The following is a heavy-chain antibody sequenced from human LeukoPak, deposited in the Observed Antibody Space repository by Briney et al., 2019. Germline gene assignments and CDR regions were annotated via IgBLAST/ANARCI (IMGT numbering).Heavy chain of an antibody. CDR3: ARDGRSSGTDY. D-gene: IGHD3-22*01. CDR2: IWYDGSNK. V-gene: IGHV3-33*01. Sequence: GSLRLSCAASGFTFSSYGMHWVRQAPGKGLEWVAVIWYDGSNKYYADSVKGRFTISRDNSKNTLYLQMNSLRAEDTAVYYCARDGRSSGTDYWGQGTLVTVSS. CDR1: GFTFSSYG. J-gene: IGHJ4*02.